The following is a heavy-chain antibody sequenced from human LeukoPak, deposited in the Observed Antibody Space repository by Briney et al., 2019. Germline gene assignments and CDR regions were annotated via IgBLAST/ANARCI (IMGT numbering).Heavy chain of an antibody. J-gene: IGHJ4*02. CDR2: IWYDGSKE. V-gene: IGHV3-33*01. Sequence: GGSLRLSCAASGFTFSSFGMHWVRQAPGKGLEWVAVIWYDGSKEYYADSVKGRFTISRDNSKNTVYLQMNSLRPEDTAIYYCAREGYYGSGSPPSLYFDYWGQGTLVTVSS. D-gene: IGHD3-10*01. CDR3: AREGYYGSGSPPSLYFDY. CDR1: GFTFSSFG.